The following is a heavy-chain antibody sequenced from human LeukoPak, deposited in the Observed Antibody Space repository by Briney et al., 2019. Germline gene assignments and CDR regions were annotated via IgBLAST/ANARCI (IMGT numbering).Heavy chain of an antibody. V-gene: IGHV1-2*02. CDR2: INPNSGGT. CDR3: AREIAVAVDYYGMDV. Sequence: ASVKVSCKASGYTFTGDYMYWVRQAPGQGLEWMGGINPNSGGTNYAQKFLGRVTMTRDTSISTAYMELSRLRSDDTAVYYCAREIAVAVDYYGMDVWGQGTTVTVSS. CDR1: GYTFTGDY. D-gene: IGHD6-19*01. J-gene: IGHJ6*02.